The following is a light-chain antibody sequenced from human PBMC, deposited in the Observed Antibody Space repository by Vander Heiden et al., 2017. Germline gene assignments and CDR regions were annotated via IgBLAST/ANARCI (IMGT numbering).Light chain of an antibody. J-gene: IGKJ4*01. CDR3: QQRSNGPPEVT. CDR1: QRVSNY. CDR2: DAS. Sequence: EIVLTQSPATLSLSPAERATLSCRASQRVSNYLAWYQHKPGQAPRLLIYDASNRAAGIPARFSGSGSGTDFTLTISSLEPEDFAVYYCQQRSNGPPEVTFGGGTKVEIK. V-gene: IGKV3-11*01.